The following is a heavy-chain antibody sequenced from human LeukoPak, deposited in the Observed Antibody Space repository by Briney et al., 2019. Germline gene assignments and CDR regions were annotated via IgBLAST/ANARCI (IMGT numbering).Heavy chain of an antibody. V-gene: IGHV4-39*02. J-gene: IGHJ4*02. CDR1: GGSIRSSSFY. D-gene: IGHD5-12*01. CDR2: MSYSGSS. CDR3: ARVVVATGYYFDY. Sequence: PSETLSLTCTVSGGSIRSSSFYWGWIRQPPGKGLEWIGSMSYSGSSYYSPFLKSRVTMSVDTSKNHFSLKLSSVTAADTAVYWCARVVVATGYYFDYWGQGTLVTVSS.